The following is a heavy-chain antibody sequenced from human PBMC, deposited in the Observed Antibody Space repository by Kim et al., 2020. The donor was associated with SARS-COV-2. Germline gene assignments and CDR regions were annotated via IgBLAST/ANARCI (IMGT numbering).Heavy chain of an antibody. D-gene: IGHD2-2*01. CDR3: ATLKQLPPEIRPYYYRDV. CDR2: FDPEDGET. V-gene: IGHV1-24*01. Sequence: ASVKVSCKVSGYTLTELSMHWVRQAPGKGLEWLGRFDPEDGETVYAQRFQGRVTLSEDTSTDTAYMELSSLRPEDTAVYYCATLKQLPPEIRPYYYRDVW. J-gene: IGHJ6*03. CDR1: GYTLTELS.